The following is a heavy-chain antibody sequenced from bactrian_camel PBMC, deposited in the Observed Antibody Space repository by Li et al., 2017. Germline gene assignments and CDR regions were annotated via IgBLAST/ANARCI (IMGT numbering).Heavy chain of an antibody. Sequence: VQLVESGGGSVQNGGSLRLSCAASGNITGSRCMGWFRQAPGKEREGVASISTYGTTKYADSVKDRFLISKDNAKNTLYLGMNSLKPEDTAMYYCAASRFSDGFCSGLLENNFAAWGQGTQVTVS. CDR1: GNITGSRC. D-gene: IGHD1*01. CDR2: ISTYGTT. J-gene: IGHJ6*01. V-gene: IGHV3S53*01. CDR3: AASRFSDGFCSGLLENNFAA.